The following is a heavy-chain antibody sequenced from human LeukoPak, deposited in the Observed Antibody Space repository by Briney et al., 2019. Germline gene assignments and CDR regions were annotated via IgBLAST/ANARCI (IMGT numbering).Heavy chain of an antibody. J-gene: IGHJ4*02. V-gene: IGHV4-39*07. CDR1: GASISSNSYY. CDR3: ARETTVTTRFDY. D-gene: IGHD4-17*01. Sequence: PSETLSLTCSVSGASISSNSYYWGWIRQPPGKGLEWIGSFYYSGSTYYNPSLKSRVTISLDMSKSQFSLKLSSVTAADTAVYYCARETTVTTRFDYWGQGTLVTVSS. CDR2: FYYSGST.